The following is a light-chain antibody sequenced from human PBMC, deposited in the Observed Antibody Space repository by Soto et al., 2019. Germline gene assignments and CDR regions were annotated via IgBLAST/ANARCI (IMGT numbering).Light chain of an antibody. Sequence: DIHMSQTPSTLSASVGDRVTITCRASQNIERWLAWYQQKPGKAPKPLLYDVSSLESGVPSRFSGSGSATEFILTINVLQPDDFATYFCQQFKSDTWTFGQGTKVDIK. CDR3: QQFKSDTWT. J-gene: IGKJ1*01. CDR2: DVS. V-gene: IGKV1-5*01. CDR1: QNIERW.